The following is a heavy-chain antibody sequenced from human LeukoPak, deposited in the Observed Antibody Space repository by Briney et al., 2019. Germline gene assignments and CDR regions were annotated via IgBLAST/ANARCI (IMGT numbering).Heavy chain of an antibody. V-gene: IGHV1-46*01. CDR3: ARESLYCSSTSCYKDYYYYYMDV. Sequence: ASVKVSCKASGYTFTSYYMHWVRQAPGQGLEWMGIINPSGGSTSYAQKFQGRVTMTRDTSTSTVYMELSSLRSEDTAVYYCARESLYCSSTSCYKDYYYYYMDVWGKGTTVTVSS. CDR2: INPSGGST. J-gene: IGHJ6*03. D-gene: IGHD2-2*02. CDR1: GYTFTSYY.